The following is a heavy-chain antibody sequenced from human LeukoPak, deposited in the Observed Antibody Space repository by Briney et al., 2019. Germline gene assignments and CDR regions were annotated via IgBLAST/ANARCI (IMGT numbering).Heavy chain of an antibody. CDR3: ARESRVVPYYFDY. Sequence: SETLSLTCTVSGGSISSYYLSWIRQPPGKGLEWIGYIYYSGSTNHNPSLKSRVTISVDTSKNQFSLKMSSVTAADTAVYYCARESRVVPYYFDYWGQGTLVTVSS. J-gene: IGHJ4*02. D-gene: IGHD3-3*01. CDR1: GGSISSYY. V-gene: IGHV4-59*01. CDR2: IYYSGST.